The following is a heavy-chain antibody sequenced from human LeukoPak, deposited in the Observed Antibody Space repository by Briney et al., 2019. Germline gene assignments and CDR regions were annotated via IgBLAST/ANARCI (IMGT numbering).Heavy chain of an antibody. CDR2: ISGSDGSS. Sequence: SGGSLRLSCAASGFTFSNYVMSGVRQAPGKGLEWVSAISGSDGSSRYADSVKGRFTVSRDNSKNTLYLQMNSLRAEDTAVYYCAKLLSGYCSRTSCLNWFDPWGQGTLVTVSS. D-gene: IGHD2-2*01. J-gene: IGHJ5*02. CDR3: AKLLSGYCSRTSCLNWFDP. V-gene: IGHV3-23*01. CDR1: GFTFSNYV.